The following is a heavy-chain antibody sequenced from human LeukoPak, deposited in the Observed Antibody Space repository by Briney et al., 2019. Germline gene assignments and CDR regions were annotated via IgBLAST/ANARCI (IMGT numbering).Heavy chain of an antibody. V-gene: IGHV4-34*01. Sequence: SETLSLTCAVYGGSFSGYYWSWIRQPPGKGLEWIGEINHSGSTNYNPSLKSRVTISVDTSKNQFSLKLSSVTAADTAAYYCARDGTGDVYWGQGTLVTVSS. J-gene: IGHJ4*02. CDR1: GGSFSGYY. CDR3: ARDGTGDVY. D-gene: IGHD7-27*01. CDR2: INHSGST.